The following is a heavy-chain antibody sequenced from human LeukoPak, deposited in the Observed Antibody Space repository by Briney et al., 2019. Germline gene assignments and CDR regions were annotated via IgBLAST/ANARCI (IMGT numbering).Heavy chain of an antibody. CDR3: ARQGSRNYFDY. J-gene: IGHJ4*02. V-gene: IGHV3-11*03. Sequence: GGSLRLSCAASGFTFSDYYMSWIRQARGKGLEWVSYISSSSSYTNYADSVKGRFTISRDNAKNSLYLQMNSLRAEDTAVYYCARQGSRNYFDYWGQGNLVTVSS. CDR1: GFTFSDYY. CDR2: ISSSSSYT. D-gene: IGHD2-2*01.